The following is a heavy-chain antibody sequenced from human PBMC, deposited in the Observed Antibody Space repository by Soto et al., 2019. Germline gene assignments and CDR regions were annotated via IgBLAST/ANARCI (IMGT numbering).Heavy chain of an antibody. CDR1: GGSFSGYY. CDR3: ARIRGYSGYVFDY. J-gene: IGHJ4*02. D-gene: IGHD5-12*01. V-gene: IGHV4-34*01. CDR2: INHSGST. Sequence: QVQLQQWGAGLLKPSETLSLTCAVYGGSFSGYYWSWIRQPPGKGLEWIGEINHSGSTNYNPSLKSRVTISVDTSKNQFSLKLSSVTAADTAVYYCARIRGYSGYVFDYWGQGTLVTVSS.